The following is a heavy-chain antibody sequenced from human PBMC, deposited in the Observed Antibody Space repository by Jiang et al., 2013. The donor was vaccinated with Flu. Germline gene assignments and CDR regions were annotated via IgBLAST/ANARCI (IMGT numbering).Heavy chain of an antibody. CDR2: THYRSKWNN. J-gene: IGHJ4*02. D-gene: IGHD4-23*01. CDR1: GDSVSNSSAA. Sequence: SQTLSLTCAISGDSVSNSSAAWNWIRQSPSRGLEWLGRTHYRSKWNNDYAVSMKGRIIITADTTKNQFSLQLSSVTPEDTAVYYCARSKLLFYYFDYWGQGTLVTVSS. V-gene: IGHV6-1*01. CDR3: ARSKLLFYYFDY.